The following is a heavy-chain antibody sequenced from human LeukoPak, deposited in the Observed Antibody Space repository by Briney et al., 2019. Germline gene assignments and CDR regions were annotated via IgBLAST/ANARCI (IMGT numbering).Heavy chain of an antibody. CDR2: INPNSGGT. Sequence: ASVKVSCKASGYTFTGYYMHWVRQAPGQGLEWMGWINPNSGGTNYAQKFQGRVTMTRDTSISTAYMELSRLRSDDTAVYYCARGDVLRFLEWVPDLDYWGQGTLVTVSS. CDR3: ARGDVLRFLEWVPDLDY. D-gene: IGHD3-3*01. J-gene: IGHJ4*02. CDR1: GYTFTGYY. V-gene: IGHV1-2*02.